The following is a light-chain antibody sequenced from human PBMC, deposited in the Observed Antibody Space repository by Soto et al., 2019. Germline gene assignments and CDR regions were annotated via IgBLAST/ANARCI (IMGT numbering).Light chain of an antibody. Sequence: DIVMTQTPLSSPVTLGQPASISCRSSQSLLHSDGTTYLSWLQQRPGQPPRLLIYSVSNRLSGVTDRFSGSGAGTDFTLRISRVEAEDVGVYYCMQATQYPPYTFGQGTKLEI. CDR2: SVS. CDR3: MQATQYPPYT. V-gene: IGKV2-24*01. J-gene: IGKJ2*01. CDR1: QSLLHSDGTTY.